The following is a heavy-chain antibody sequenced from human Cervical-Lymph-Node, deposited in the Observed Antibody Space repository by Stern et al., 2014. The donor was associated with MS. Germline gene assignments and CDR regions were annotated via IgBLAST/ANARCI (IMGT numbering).Heavy chain of an antibody. Sequence: QVQLVESGAEVKKPGSSVKVSCTASGDTFINFGISWVRQAPGQGLEWMGGFIPLFGTTEYVEKFQGRLTINADESATTVYMELSSLRSEDTAVYYCARDNDDNGMDVWGQGTTVFVSS. CDR1: GDTFINFG. CDR2: FIPLFGTT. D-gene: IGHD1-1*01. J-gene: IGHJ6*02. CDR3: ARDNDDNGMDV. V-gene: IGHV1-69*01.